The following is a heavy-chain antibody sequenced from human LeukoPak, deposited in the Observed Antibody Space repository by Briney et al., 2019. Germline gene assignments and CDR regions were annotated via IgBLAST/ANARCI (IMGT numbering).Heavy chain of an antibody. J-gene: IGHJ4*02. CDR2: IWYDGSNK. CDR1: GFTFSSYG. D-gene: IGHD6-19*01. CDR3: ARDESSGFSSY. V-gene: IGHV3-33*01. Sequence: GRSLRLSCAASGFTFSSYGMHWVRQAPGKGLEWVAVIWYDGSNKYYADSVKGRSTISRDNSKNTLYLQMNSLRAEDTAVYYCARDESSGFSSYWGQGTLVTVSS.